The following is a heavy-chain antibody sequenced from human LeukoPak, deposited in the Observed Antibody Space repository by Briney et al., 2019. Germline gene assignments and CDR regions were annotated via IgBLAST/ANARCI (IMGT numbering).Heavy chain of an antibody. CDR2: IIPIFGTA. CDR3: ARDSHYYDSSGYLLVYFDY. CDR1: GGTFSSYA. D-gene: IGHD3-22*01. V-gene: IGHV1-69*01. J-gene: IGHJ4*02. Sequence: HAASVKDSCKASGGTFSSYAISWVRQAPGQGLEWMGGIIPIFGTANYAQKFQGRVTITADESTSTAYMELSSLRSEDTAVYYCARDSHYYDSSGYLLVYFDYWGQGTLSPSPQ.